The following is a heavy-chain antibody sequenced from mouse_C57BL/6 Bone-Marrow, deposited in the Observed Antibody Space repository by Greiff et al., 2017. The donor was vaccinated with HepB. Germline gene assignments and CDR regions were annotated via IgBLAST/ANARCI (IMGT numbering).Heavy chain of an antibody. CDR2: ISYDGSN. CDR3: AREGVYYDKGGFAY. CDR1: GYSITSGYY. J-gene: IGHJ3*01. Sequence: EVKLVESGPGLVKPSQSLSLTCSVTGYSITSGYYWNWIRQFPGNKLEWMGYISYDGSNNYNPSLKNRISITRDTSKNQFFLKLNSVTTEDTATYYGAREGVYYDKGGFAYWGQGTLVTVSA. D-gene: IGHD2-4*01. V-gene: IGHV3-6*01.